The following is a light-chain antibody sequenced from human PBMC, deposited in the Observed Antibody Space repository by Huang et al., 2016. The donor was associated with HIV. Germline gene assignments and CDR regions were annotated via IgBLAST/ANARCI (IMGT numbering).Light chain of an antibody. CDR1: PSVSSS. V-gene: IGKV3-15*01. J-gene: IGKJ2*01. CDR2: GAS. CDR3: QQYNNWPLYT. Sequence: EIVMTQSPATLSVSPGERVTLSCRASPSVSSSLALYQHKPGQALRLLIYGASTRSTGIPARFSGSGSGTEFTLTISSLQSEDFAVYYCQQYNNWPLYTFGQGTKLEIK.